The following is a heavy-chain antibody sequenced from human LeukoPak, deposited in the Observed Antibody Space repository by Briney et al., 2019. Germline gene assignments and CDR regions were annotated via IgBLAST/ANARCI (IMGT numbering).Heavy chain of an antibody. CDR3: ARGEWDLLFDY. CDR1: GGSISGYQ. J-gene: IGHJ4*02. D-gene: IGHD1-26*01. CDR2: IFYSGST. V-gene: IGHV4-59*01. Sequence: PSETLSLICTVSGGSISGYQWSWIRQPPGKGLEWIGYIFYSGSTNYNPSLKSRVTISVDTSKNQSSLKLSSVTAADTAVYYCARGEWDLLFDYWGQGTLVTVSS.